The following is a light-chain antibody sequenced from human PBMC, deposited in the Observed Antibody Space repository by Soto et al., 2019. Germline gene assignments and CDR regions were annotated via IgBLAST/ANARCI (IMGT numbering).Light chain of an antibody. CDR3: QQYRIT. Sequence: DIQMTQSPSSLSASVGDRVTITCQASQDISNYLNWYQQKPGKAPKLLIYDASNLETGVPSRFSGSGSGTDFTFTISSLQPEDIATYYCQQYRITFGQGTRLEIK. V-gene: IGKV1-33*01. J-gene: IGKJ5*01. CDR2: DAS. CDR1: QDISNY.